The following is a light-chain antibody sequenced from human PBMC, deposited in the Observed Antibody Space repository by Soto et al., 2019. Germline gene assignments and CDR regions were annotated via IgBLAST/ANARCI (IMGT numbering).Light chain of an antibody. V-gene: IGKV3-15*01. J-gene: IGKJ4*01. Sequence: EIVMTQSPATLSVSQGERATLSCRATESVSNNLAWHQQKPGQAPTLLIFAASTRATGIPARFSGSGSGTDFTLTISSLQSEDFAVYYCQQYNKWPLTFGGGTKVEIK. CDR3: QQYNKWPLT. CDR2: AAS. CDR1: ESVSNN.